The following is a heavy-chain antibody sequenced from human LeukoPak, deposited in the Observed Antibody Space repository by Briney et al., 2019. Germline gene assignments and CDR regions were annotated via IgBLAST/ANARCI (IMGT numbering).Heavy chain of an antibody. Sequence: PGGSLRLSCAASGFTFSIYRMNWVRQAPGKGLEWISYISGSSTTIYYADSVKGRFTISRDNAKNSLYLQMNSLRAEDTAVYYCASVSGSYLDFQHWGQGTLVTVSS. CDR3: ASVSGSYLDFQH. CDR1: GFTFSIYR. CDR2: ISGSSTTI. J-gene: IGHJ1*01. D-gene: IGHD3-10*01. V-gene: IGHV3-48*04.